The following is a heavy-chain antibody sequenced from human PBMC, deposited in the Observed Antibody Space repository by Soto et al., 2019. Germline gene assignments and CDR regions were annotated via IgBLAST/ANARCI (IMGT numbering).Heavy chain of an antibody. Sequence: GGSLRLSCAASKLTVGSSYMTWVRQAPGKGLEWVSVIYSGGLTYYADSVKGRFTISRDTSKNTLYLQMNTLRADDTAVYYCASSAGFCSGGSCYDHWGQGTLVTVSS. CDR3: ASSAGFCSGGSCYDH. D-gene: IGHD2-15*01. CDR2: IYSGGLT. V-gene: IGHV3-53*01. J-gene: IGHJ5*02. CDR1: KLTVGSSY.